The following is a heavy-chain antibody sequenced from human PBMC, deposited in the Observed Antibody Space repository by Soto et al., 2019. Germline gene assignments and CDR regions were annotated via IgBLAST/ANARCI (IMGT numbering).Heavy chain of an antibody. J-gene: IGHJ4*02. CDR3: ARGTYGFSPANKFDY. D-gene: IGHD3-3*01. CDR1: GFTFSSYG. CDR2: IWYDGSNK. Sequence: GGSLRLSCAASGFTFSSYGMHWVRQAPGKGLEWVAVIWYDGSNKYYADSVKGRFTISRDNSKNTLYLQMNSLRAEDTAVYYCARGTYGFSPANKFDYWGQGTLVTVSS. V-gene: IGHV3-33*01.